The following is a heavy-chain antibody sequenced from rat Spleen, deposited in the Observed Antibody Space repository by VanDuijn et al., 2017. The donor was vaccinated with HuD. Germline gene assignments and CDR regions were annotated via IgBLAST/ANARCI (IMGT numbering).Heavy chain of an antibody. V-gene: IGHV5-25*01. CDR3: ARGNMDSTDYY. Sequence: EVQLVESGGGLVQPGRSMKLSCAASGFSFSDYCLTWVRQAPTKSLDWVASICTGGANTHYRDSVKGRFTISRDNAESTLYLQMDSLRSEDTATYYCARGNMDSTDYYWGQGVMVTVSS. CDR1: GFSFSDYC. D-gene: IGHD1-6*01. J-gene: IGHJ2*01. CDR2: ICTGGANT.